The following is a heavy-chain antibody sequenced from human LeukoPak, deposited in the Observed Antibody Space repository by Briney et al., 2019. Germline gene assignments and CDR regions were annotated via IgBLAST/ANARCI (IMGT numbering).Heavy chain of an antibody. CDR3: ASGDSGSYYYYGMDV. CDR2: ISYDGSNK. Sequence: GGSLRLSCAASGFTFSSYAMHWVRQAPGKGLEWVAVISYDGSNKNYADSVKGRFTISRDNSKNTLYLQMNSLRAEDTAVYYCASGDSGSYYYYGMDVWGQGTTVTVSS. J-gene: IGHJ6*02. CDR1: GFTFSSYA. D-gene: IGHD1-26*01. V-gene: IGHV3-30-3*01.